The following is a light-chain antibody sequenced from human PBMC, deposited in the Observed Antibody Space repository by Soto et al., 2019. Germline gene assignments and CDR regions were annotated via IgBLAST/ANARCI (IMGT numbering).Light chain of an antibody. CDR2: AAS. V-gene: IGKV1-27*01. Sequence: DIQMTQSPSSLSASVGDRVTITCRASQDISNYLAWYQQKPGKVPKLLIYAASTLQAGVQSRFSGSGSGTVFTLTINSLQPEDVATYYCQKYNSAPNTFGRGTRPEIK. J-gene: IGKJ2*01. CDR3: QKYNSAPNT. CDR1: QDISNY.